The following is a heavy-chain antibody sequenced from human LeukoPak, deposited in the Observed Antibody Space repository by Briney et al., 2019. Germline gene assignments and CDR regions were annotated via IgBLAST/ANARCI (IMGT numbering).Heavy chain of an antibody. CDR2: IIPIFGTA. CDR1: GGTFSSYA. Sequence: SVKVFCKASGGTFSSYAISWVRQAPGQGLEWMGGIIPIFGTANYAQKFQGRVTITTDESTSTAYMELSSLRSEDTAVYYCALSWGAYSENYYFDYWGQGTLVTVSS. D-gene: IGHD3-16*01. V-gene: IGHV1-69*05. CDR3: ALSWGAYSENYYFDY. J-gene: IGHJ4*02.